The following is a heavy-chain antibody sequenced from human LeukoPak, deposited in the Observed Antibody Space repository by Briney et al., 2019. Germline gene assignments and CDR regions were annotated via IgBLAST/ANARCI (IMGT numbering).Heavy chain of an antibody. Sequence: ASVKVSCKASGHTFTNYGVTWVRQAPGQGLEWVGWINPENGNTNYAGTFQGRVTMTTDTSTNTAYMELRSLRSDDTAVYYCARVQGYYYYYLDVWGKGTTVTASS. CDR1: GHTFTNYG. V-gene: IGHV1-18*01. J-gene: IGHJ6*03. CDR3: ARVQGYYYYYLDV. CDR2: INPENGNT.